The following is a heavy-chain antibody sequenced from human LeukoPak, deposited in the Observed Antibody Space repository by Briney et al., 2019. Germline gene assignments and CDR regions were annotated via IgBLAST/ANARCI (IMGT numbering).Heavy chain of an antibody. V-gene: IGHV3-7*01. CDR1: GFTFSRYW. CDR2: IKQDGSEK. CDR3: AKLLNEGTTYDH. D-gene: IGHD1-1*01. Sequence: GGSLRLSCAASGFTFSRYWMSWVRQAPGKGLEWVANIKQDGSEKYYVDSVKGRFTISRDNAKYSLLLQMNSLRAEDTAVYFCAKLLNEGTTYDHWGQGALVTVSS. J-gene: IGHJ4*02.